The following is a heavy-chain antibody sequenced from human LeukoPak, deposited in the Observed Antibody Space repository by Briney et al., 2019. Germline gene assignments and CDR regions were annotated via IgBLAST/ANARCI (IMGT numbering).Heavy chain of an antibody. CDR2: ISSNGGST. J-gene: IGHJ3*02. CDR3: VSSGSLNFDI. V-gene: IGHV3-64D*06. CDR1: GFTFSRYA. D-gene: IGHD3-10*01. Sequence: PGGSLRLSCSASGFTFSRYAMHWVRQAPGKGLEYVSAISSNGGSTYYADSVKGRFTISRDNSKNTLYLQMSSLRAEDTAVYYCVSSGSLNFDIWGQGTMVTVSS.